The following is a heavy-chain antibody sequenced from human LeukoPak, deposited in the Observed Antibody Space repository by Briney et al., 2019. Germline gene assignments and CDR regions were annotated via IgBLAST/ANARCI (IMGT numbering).Heavy chain of an antibody. Sequence: PSETLPLTCTVSGGSISSSSYYWGWIRQPPGKGLEWIGSIYYSGSTYYNPSLKSRVTISVDTSKNQFSLKLSSVTAADTAVYYCARDDSGYDSAYDYWGQGTLVTVSS. CDR2: IYYSGST. J-gene: IGHJ4*02. CDR1: GGSISSSSYY. V-gene: IGHV4-39*07. D-gene: IGHD5-12*01. CDR3: ARDDSGYDSAYDY.